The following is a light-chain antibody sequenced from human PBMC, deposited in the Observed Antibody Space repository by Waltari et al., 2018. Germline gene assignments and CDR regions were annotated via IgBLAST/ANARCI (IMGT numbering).Light chain of an antibody. Sequence: DIQMTQSPSTLSASVGDRVTLTCRASQSISSWLAWEQQKPGKAPKLLIYDATSLESGVPSRFSGSGSGPEFTLTISSLQPDDSATYWCQTYNNYGTFGQGTKVEI. J-gene: IGKJ1*01. CDR2: DAT. CDR3: QTYNNYGT. CDR1: QSISSW. V-gene: IGKV1-5*01.